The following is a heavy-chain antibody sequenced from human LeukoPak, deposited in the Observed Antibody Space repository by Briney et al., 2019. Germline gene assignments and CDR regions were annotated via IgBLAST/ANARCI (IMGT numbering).Heavy chain of an antibody. CDR1: GGSISSGGYY. J-gene: IGHJ4*02. CDR3: ARAEEAEFGEYYYFDY. Sequence: SQTLSLTCTVSGGSISSGGYYWSWIRQPPGKGLEWIGYIYYSGSTYYNPSLKSRVTISVDTSKNQFSLKLSSVTAADTAVYYCARAEEAEFGEYYYFDYWGQGTLVTVSS. CDR2: IYYSGST. D-gene: IGHD3-10*01. V-gene: IGHV4-30-4*08.